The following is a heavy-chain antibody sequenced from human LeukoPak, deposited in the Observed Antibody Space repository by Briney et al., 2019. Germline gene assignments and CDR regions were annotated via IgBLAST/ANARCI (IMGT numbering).Heavy chain of an antibody. CDR2: IYSGGST. D-gene: IGHD3-22*01. V-gene: IGHV3-53*01. CDR3: ARVADYYDSSGYDSPRLDY. Sequence: GGSLRLSCAASGFTVSSNYMSWVRQAPGKGLEWVSVIYSGGSTYYADSVKGRFTISRDNSKNTLYLQMNSLRAEDTAVYYCARVADYYDSSGYDSPRLDYWGQGTLVTVSS. J-gene: IGHJ4*02. CDR1: GFTVSSNY.